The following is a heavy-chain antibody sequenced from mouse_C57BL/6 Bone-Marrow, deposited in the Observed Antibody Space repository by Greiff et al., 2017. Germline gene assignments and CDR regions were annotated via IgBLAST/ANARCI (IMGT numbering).Heavy chain of an antibody. Sequence: QVQLQQPGAELVRPGTSVKLSCKASGYTFTSYWMHWVKQRPGQGLEWIGVIDPSDSYTNYNQKFKGKATLTVDTSSSTAYMQLSSLTSEDSAVFYCARPPLPTGDYYAMDYWGQGTSVTVSS. CDR1: GYTFTSYW. CDR3: ARPPLPTGDYYAMDY. CDR2: IDPSDSYT. D-gene: IGHD5-5*01. J-gene: IGHJ4*01. V-gene: IGHV1-59*01.